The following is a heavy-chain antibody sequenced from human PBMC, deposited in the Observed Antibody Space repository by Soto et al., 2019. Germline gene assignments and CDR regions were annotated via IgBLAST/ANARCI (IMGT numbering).Heavy chain of an antibody. CDR3: ARVSDR. Sequence: LPETLSPTCNVPGGSVSSGSYYWSWIRQPPGKGLEWIGYIYYSGSTNYNPSLKSRVTISVDTSKNQFSLKLSSVTAADTAGYYCARVSDRWGQGTLVTVSS. V-gene: IGHV4-61*01. J-gene: IGHJ5*02. CDR1: GGSVSSGSYY. CDR2: IYYSGST.